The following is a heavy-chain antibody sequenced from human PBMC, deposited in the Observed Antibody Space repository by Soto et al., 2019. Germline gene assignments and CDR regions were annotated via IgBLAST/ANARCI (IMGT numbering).Heavy chain of an antibody. V-gene: IGHV3-23*01. CDR2: ISGSGDST. D-gene: IGHD3-22*01. CDR3: AKDDLNYYSATGSDY. CDR1: GLTFSSYA. Sequence: GRSLRLSCVVSGLTFSSYAMSWVRQAPGKGLEWVSGISGSGDSTYYADSVKGRFTISRDNSKNMLYLQTNSLRAEDTAVYYCAKDDLNYYSATGSDYWGQGTLVTVSS. J-gene: IGHJ4*02.